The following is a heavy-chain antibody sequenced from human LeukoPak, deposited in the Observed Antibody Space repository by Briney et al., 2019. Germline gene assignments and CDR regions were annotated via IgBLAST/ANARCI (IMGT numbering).Heavy chain of an antibody. CDR1: GVTFGSYA. V-gene: IGHV3-23*01. J-gene: IGHJ3*02. CDR3: AKDRYCSGGSCYSNDASDI. Sequence: PGGSLRLSCAASGVTFGSYAMSWVRQAPGRGLEWGSAISGSGGSTYYADPVKGRFTISRDNSKNTLYLQMNSLRAEDTAVYYCAKDRYCSGGSCYSNDASDIWGQGTMVTVSS. CDR2: ISGSGGST. D-gene: IGHD2-15*01.